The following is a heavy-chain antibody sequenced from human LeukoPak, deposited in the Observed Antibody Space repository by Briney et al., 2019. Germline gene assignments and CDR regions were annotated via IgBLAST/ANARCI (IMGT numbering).Heavy chain of an antibody. CDR1: GGSFSGYY. CDR2: INHSGST. J-gene: IGHJ3*02. D-gene: IGHD3-9*01. Sequence: SETLSLTCAVYGGSFSGYYWSWIRQPPGKGLEWIGEINHSGSTNYNPSLKSRVTISVDTSKNQFSLKLSSVTAADTAVYYCAREGHLRDFDWLGLGEDAFDIWGQGTMVTVSS. V-gene: IGHV4-34*01. CDR3: AREGHLRDFDWLGLGEDAFDI.